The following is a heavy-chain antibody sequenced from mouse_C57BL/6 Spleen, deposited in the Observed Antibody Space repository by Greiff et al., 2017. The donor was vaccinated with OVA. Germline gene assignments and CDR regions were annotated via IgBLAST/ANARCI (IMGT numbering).Heavy chain of an antibody. CDR1: GYTFTSYW. CDR3: ARPTVVAHWYFDV. J-gene: IGHJ1*03. Sequence: QVQLQQPGAELVKPGASVEMSCKASGYTFTSYWITWVKQRPGQGLEWIGDIYPGSGSTNYNEKFKSKATLTVDTSSSTAYMQLSSLTSEDSAVYYCARPTVVAHWYFDVWGTGTTVTVSS. D-gene: IGHD1-1*01. CDR2: IYPGSGST. V-gene: IGHV1-55*01.